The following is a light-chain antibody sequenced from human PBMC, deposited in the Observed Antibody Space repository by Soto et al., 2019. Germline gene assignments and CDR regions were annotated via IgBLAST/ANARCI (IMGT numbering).Light chain of an antibody. CDR3: QQSYSSWT. CDR1: QSISNY. J-gene: IGKJ1*01. CDR2: AAS. V-gene: IGKV1-39*01. Sequence: DIQMTQSPSSLSASVGDRVTITCRASQSISNYLNWYQRKPGEAPKLLIYAASSLQSGVPSRFSGSGSGTDFTLTISRLQPEYVATYYCQQSYSSWTFGQGTKVEIK.